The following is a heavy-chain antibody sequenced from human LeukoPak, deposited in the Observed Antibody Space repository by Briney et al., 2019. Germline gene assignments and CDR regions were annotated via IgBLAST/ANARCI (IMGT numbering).Heavy chain of an antibody. CDR1: GGSFSGYY. CDR3: ARRLPPAANYGRFYYFGY. D-gene: IGHD3-10*01. Sequence: PSETLSLTCAVYGGSFSGYYWSWIRQPPGKGLEWIGEINHSGSTNYNPSLKSRVTISVDTSKNQFSLKLSSVTAADTAVYYCARRLPPAANYGRFYYFGYWGQGTLVTVSS. J-gene: IGHJ4*02. V-gene: IGHV4-34*01. CDR2: INHSGST.